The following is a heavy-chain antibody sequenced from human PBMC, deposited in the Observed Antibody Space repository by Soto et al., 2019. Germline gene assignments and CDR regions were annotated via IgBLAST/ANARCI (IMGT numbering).Heavy chain of an antibody. CDR2: ISYDGSNK. CDR1: GFTFSSYA. V-gene: IGHV3-30-3*01. Sequence: AGGSLRLSCAASGFTFSSYAMHWVRQAPGKGLEWVAVISYDGSNKYYADSVKGRFTISRDNSKNTLYLQMNSLRAEDTAVYYCARNQGRIAVPGSMDVWGQGTTVTVSS. J-gene: IGHJ6*02. D-gene: IGHD6-19*01. CDR3: ARNQGRIAVPGSMDV.